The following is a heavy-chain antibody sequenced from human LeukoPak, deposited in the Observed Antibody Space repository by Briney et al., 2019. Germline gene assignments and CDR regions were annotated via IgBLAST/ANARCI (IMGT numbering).Heavy chain of an antibody. CDR1: GFTVSGIY. Sequence: GGSLSLSCSASGFTVSGIYMSWVRPAPGKGREWGLSFTGSGDTTYYADSENSRFTISRADSKKTLFLQMNNLKAEDTAVYYGGKRSLYNSDRYVRWCFDGWGQRTMVSV. CDR3: GKRSLYNSDRYVRWCFDG. CDR2: FTGSGDTT. V-gene: IGHV3-23*01. J-gene: IGHJ4*02. D-gene: IGHD6-19*01.